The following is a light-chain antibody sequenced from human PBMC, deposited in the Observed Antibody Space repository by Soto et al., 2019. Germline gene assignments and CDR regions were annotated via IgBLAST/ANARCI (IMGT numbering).Light chain of an antibody. J-gene: IGKJ1*01. Sequence: DIQMTQSPSSLSASVGDRVTITCRTSQSINNYLNWYQQKPGKAPKILIYGASSLQSGVPLRFSGSGSGTDFTLTISSLQPEDFATYYCQESYSILWGTCGQGTKVDIK. CDR2: GAS. V-gene: IGKV1-39*01. CDR1: QSINNY. CDR3: QESYSILWGT.